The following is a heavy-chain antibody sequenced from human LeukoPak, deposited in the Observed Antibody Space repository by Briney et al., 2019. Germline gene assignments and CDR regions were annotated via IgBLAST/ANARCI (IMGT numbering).Heavy chain of an antibody. CDR1: EFTFSSYE. CDR2: ISSSGSTI. CDR3: AELGITMIGGV. Sequence: GGSLRLSCAASEFTFSSYEMNWVRQAPGKGLEWVSYISSSGSTIYYADSVKGRFTTSRDNAKNSLYLQMNSLRAEDTAVYYCAELGITMIGGVWGKGTTVTISS. V-gene: IGHV3-48*03. D-gene: IGHD3-10*02. J-gene: IGHJ6*04.